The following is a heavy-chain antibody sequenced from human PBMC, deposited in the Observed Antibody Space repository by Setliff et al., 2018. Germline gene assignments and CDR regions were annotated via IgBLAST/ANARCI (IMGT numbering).Heavy chain of an antibody. Sequence: PSETLSLTCAAHGGSFSDYYWTWIRQPPGKGLEWIGQIYTDGSTNYNPSLKSRVTISVDKSKNQFSLKLSSVTAADTAVYYCARMSGFLYMDVWGKGTTVTVSS. V-gene: IGHV4-4*09. CDR2: IYTDGST. D-gene: IGHD3-3*01. J-gene: IGHJ6*03. CDR1: GGSFSDYY. CDR3: ARMSGFLYMDV.